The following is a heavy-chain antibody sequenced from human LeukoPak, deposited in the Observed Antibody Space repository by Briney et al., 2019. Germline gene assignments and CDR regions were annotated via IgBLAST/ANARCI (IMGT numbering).Heavy chain of an antibody. CDR3: AKDSGATPLGYFDY. Sequence: GGSLRLSCTVSGFTVSSDSMSWVRQAPGKGLEWVSFIYSGGSTHYSDSVKGRFTISRDNAKNSLYLQMNSLRAEDMALYYCAKDSGATPLGYFDYWGQGTLVTVSS. J-gene: IGHJ4*02. CDR1: GFTVSSDS. CDR2: IYSGGST. D-gene: IGHD4/OR15-4a*01. V-gene: IGHV3-53*05.